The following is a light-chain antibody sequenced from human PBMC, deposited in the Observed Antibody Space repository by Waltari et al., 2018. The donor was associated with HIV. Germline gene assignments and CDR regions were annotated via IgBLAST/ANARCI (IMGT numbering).Light chain of an antibody. Sequence: QSALTQPPSPSGSPGQSVTISCTGTASDVGAYNYVSRYQQHPGQPPKLIIYEVFKRPSGVPDRFSGSKSGNTASLTVSGLQAEDEANYYCASYAGRNTLVFGGGTKLTVL. CDR3: ASYAGRNTLV. J-gene: IGLJ2*01. CDR1: ASDVGAYNY. V-gene: IGLV2-8*01. CDR2: EVF.